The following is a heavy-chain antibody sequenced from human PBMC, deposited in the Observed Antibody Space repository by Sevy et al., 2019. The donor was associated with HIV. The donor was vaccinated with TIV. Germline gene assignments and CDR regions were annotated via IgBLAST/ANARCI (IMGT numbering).Heavy chain of an antibody. V-gene: IGHV1-8*02. D-gene: IGHD3-3*01. Sequence: ASVKVSCKASGDTFSTYDINWVRQAPGQGLEWMGWMSPKSGSTGFAQKFQGRLNMTRDTSINTAYMELSSLRSEDTAVYYCGSGGSGDVWNYGYYYYGMDVWGQGTTVTVSS. CDR3: GSGGSGDVWNYGYYYYGMDV. J-gene: IGHJ6*02. CDR2: MSPKSGST. CDR1: GDTFSTYD.